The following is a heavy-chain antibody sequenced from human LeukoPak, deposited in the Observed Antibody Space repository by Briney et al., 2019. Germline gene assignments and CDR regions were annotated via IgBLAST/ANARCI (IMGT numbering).Heavy chain of an antibody. CDR3: ARVIRCFDWSPTYFDY. CDR2: INWNGGST. Sequence: GGSLRLSCAASGFTFDDYGMSWVRQAPGKGLEWVSGINWNGGSTGYADSVKGRFTISRDNAKNSLYLQMNSLRAEDTALYYCARVIRCFDWSPTYFDYWGQGTLVTVSS. J-gene: IGHJ4*02. V-gene: IGHV3-20*04. D-gene: IGHD3-9*01. CDR1: GFTFDDYG.